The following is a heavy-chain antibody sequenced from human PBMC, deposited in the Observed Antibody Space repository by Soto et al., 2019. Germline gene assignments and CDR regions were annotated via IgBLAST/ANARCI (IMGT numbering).Heavy chain of an antibody. Sequence: GPKPINHTRTLTLACTSSGLSLSYSGMCVSWIRQPPGKALEWLALIDWDDDKYYSTSLKTRLTISKDTSKNQVVLTMTNMDPVDTATYYCARSSPSSSYGMDVWGQGTTVTVSS. CDR3: ARSSPSSSYGMDV. CDR2: IDWDDDK. J-gene: IGHJ6*02. D-gene: IGHD6-6*01. CDR1: GLSLSYSGMC. V-gene: IGHV2-70*01.